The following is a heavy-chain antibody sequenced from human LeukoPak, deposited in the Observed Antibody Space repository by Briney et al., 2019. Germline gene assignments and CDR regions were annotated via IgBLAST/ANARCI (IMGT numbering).Heavy chain of an antibody. D-gene: IGHD5-24*01. Sequence: GGSLRLSCAASGFTFSSYAMSWVRLAPGKGLEWVSAISGSGGSTYYADSVKGRFTISRDNAKNTLYLQMNSLTADDTAVYYCAREENDFDIWGQGTMVTVSS. CDR1: GFTFSSYA. V-gene: IGHV3-23*01. CDR2: ISGSGGST. J-gene: IGHJ3*02. CDR3: AREENDFDI.